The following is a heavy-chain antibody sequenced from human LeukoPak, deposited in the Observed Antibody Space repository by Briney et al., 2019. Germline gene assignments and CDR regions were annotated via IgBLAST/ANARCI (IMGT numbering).Heavy chain of an antibody. CDR2: FDPEDGET. CDR1: GYTLTELS. J-gene: IGHJ5*02. D-gene: IGHD3-22*01. CDR3: ATNLGDSSGYYNNWFDP. V-gene: IGHV1-24*01. Sequence: DSVKVSCKVSGYTLTELSMHWVRQPHGKGLEWMGGFDPEDGETIYAQKFQGRVTMTEDTATDTAYMELSSLRSEDTAVYYCATNLGDSSGYYNNWFDPWGQGTLVTVPS.